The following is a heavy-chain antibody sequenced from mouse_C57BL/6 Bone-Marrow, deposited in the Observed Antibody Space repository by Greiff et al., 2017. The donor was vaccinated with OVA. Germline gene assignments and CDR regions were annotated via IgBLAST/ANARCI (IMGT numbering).Heavy chain of an antibody. J-gene: IGHJ2*01. CDR1: GYTFTSYT. CDR2: INPSSGYT. Sequence: QVQLKESGAELARPGASVKMSCKASGYTFTSYTMHWVKQRPGQGLEWIGYINPSSGYTKYNQKFKDKATLTADKSSSTAYMQLSSLTSEDSAVYYCARRGDYGSPYFDYWGQGTTLTVSS. D-gene: IGHD1-1*01. CDR3: ARRGDYGSPYFDY. V-gene: IGHV1-4*01.